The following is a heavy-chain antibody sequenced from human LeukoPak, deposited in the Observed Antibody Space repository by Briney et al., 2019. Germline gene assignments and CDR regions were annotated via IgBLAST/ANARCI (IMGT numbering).Heavy chain of an antibody. CDR1: GGSVSSGSYY. CDR2: IYYSGST. Sequence: PSETLSLTCTVSGGSVSSGSYYWSWIRQPPGKGLEWIAYIYYSGSTNYSPSLKNRVTISVDTSKSQFSLKLTSVTAADTAVYYCARSLITVAGATAGFDFWGQGTLVTVSS. J-gene: IGHJ4*02. CDR3: ARSLITVAGATAGFDF. V-gene: IGHV4-61*01. D-gene: IGHD6-19*01.